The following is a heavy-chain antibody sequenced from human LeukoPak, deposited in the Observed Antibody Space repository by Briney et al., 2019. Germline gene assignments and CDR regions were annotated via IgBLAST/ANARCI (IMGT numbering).Heavy chain of an antibody. CDR2: IKEGGSIQ. J-gene: IGHJ4*02. Sequence: PGGSLRLSCVASGFTFSSYWMTWVRQAPGKGLEWLANIKEGGSIQYYLDSVRGRFTISRDNAKTSVYLQLNSLRADDTAVYYCARAVWKGVAVSDYWGQGTLVTVSS. CDR1: GFTFSSYW. V-gene: IGHV3-7*04. D-gene: IGHD6-19*01. CDR3: ARAVWKGVAVSDY.